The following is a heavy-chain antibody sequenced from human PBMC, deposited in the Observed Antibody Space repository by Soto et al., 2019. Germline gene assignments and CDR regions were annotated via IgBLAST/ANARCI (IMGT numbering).Heavy chain of an antibody. Sequence: LGESLKISCKGSGYSFTSYWIGWVRQMPGKGLEWVGIIYPRESNTRYSPSFQGQVTISADKSISTAYLQWSSLKASDTAMYYCAREGFQYNWNDAPASDFDYWGQGTLVTVSS. CDR2: IYPRESNT. J-gene: IGHJ4*02. CDR3: AREGFQYNWNDAPASDFDY. D-gene: IGHD1-1*01. V-gene: IGHV5-51*01. CDR1: GYSFTSYW.